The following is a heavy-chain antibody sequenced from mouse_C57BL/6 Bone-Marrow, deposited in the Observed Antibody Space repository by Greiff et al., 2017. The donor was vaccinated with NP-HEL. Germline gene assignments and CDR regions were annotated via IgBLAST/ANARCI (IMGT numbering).Heavy chain of an antibody. CDR3: ARTVGSYGYFDG. CDR2: IYPGSGST. D-gene: IGHD1-1*01. J-gene: IGHJ1*03. V-gene: IGHV1-55*01. Sequence: QVQLQQPGAELVKPGASVKMSCKASGYTFTSYWITWVKQRPGQGLEWIGDIYPGSGSTNYNEKFKSKATLTVDTSSSTAYMQLSSLTAEDYAVYYCARTVGSYGYFDGWGTGTTVTVSS. CDR1: GYTFTSYW.